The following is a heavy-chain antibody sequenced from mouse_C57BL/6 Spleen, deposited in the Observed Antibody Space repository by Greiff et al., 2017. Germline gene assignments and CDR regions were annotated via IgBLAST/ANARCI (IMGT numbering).Heavy chain of an antibody. CDR1: GYTFTDYE. CDR3: TRDWAVYWYFDV. Sequence: QVQLKESGAELVRPGASVTLSCKASGYTFTDYEMHWVKQTPVHGLEWIGAIDPETGGTAYNQKFKGKAILTADKSSSTAYMELRSLTSEDSAVYYCTRDWAVYWYFDVWGTGTTVTVSS. J-gene: IGHJ1*03. CDR2: IDPETGGT. D-gene: IGHD4-1*01. V-gene: IGHV1-15*01.